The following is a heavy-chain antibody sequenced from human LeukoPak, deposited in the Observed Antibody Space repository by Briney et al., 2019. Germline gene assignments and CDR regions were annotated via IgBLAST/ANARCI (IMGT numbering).Heavy chain of an antibody. CDR1: GFTFSTYW. CDR2: IQQDGNEK. V-gene: IGHV3-7*01. J-gene: IGHJ4*02. Sequence: GGSLRLSCAASGFTFSTYWMSWVRQDPGKGLEGVANIQQDGNEKYYVDSVKGRFTISRDNAKNSLYLQMNSLRVEDTAVYYCASRIVGTPDYFDYWGRGTLVTVSS. D-gene: IGHD1-26*01. CDR3: ASRIVGTPDYFDY.